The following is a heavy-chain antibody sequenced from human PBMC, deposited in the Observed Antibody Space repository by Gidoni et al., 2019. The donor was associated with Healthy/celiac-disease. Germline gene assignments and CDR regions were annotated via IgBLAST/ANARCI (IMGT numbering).Heavy chain of an antibody. Sequence: QVTLRVSGPALVSLTQTLTLTFPFLGFPLSTSGMCVSWISQPPGTALEWLERIDWDDDKYYSTSLMTRLNISKDTYKNQVVLTMTNMDPVETATYYCARIRNGDYGDYWGQGTLVTVSS. CDR3: ARIRNGDYGDY. D-gene: IGHD4-17*01. V-gene: IGHV2-70*15. CDR2: IDWDDDK. CDR1: GFPLSTSGMC. J-gene: IGHJ4*02.